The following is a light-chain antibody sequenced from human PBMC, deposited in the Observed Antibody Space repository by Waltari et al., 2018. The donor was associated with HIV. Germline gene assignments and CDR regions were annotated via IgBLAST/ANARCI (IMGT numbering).Light chain of an antibody. CDR1: QSIYNY. CDR3: QQSYITPWT. CDR2: AAS. J-gene: IGKJ1*01. V-gene: IGKV1-39*01. Sequence: IQMTQSPSSLSASVGDRVTITCRASQSIYNYLNCYQQKPGKAPNLLIFAASSLQSGVPSRFRGSGSGTDFTLTISSLHPEDFATYSCQQSYITPWTYGQGTKVDI.